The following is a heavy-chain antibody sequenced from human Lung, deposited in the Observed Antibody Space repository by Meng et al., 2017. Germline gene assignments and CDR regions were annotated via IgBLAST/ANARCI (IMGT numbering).Heavy chain of an antibody. CDR3: ARDFGQLHDALDI. CDR2: VQTSGST. V-gene: IGHV4-4*07. CDR1: GGSINSYY. Sequence: SETLSLTCTASGGSINSYYWNWIRQTAGKGLEWIGRVQTSGSTNYNPSLKSRVTMSVDTSKNQFSLKVSSVTAADTAVYYCARDFGQLHDALDIWGQGTMVTVSS. D-gene: IGHD2-2*01. J-gene: IGHJ3*02.